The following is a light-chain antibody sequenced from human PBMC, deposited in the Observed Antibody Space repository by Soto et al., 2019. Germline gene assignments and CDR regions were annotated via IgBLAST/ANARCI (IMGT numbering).Light chain of an antibody. CDR2: DAS. V-gene: IGKV3-20*01. CDR3: QQSYSTPPT. Sequence: DILLTQSPGTLSLSLGETVALSCGASQSVSSRYLAWYQQKAGQAPRLLIYDASYRATGIPARFSGSGSGTEFTLTISSLQPEDFAAYYCQQSYSTPPTFGQGTKVDIK. CDR1: QSVSSRY. J-gene: IGKJ1*01.